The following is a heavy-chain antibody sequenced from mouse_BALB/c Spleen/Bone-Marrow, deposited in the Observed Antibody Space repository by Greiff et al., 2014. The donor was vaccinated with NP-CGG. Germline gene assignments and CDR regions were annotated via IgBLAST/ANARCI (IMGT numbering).Heavy chain of an antibody. V-gene: IGHV5-12*02. CDR1: GFTFSDYY. CDR3: ARHLYGNYGAVDY. D-gene: IGHD2-1*01. Sequence: EVKLMESGGGLVQPGGSLKLSCATSGFTFSDYYMYWVRQTPEKRLEWVAYISNGGGSTYYPDTVKGRFTISRDNAKNTLYLQMSRLKSEDTAMYYCARHLYGNYGAVDYWGQGTSVTVSS. CDR2: ISNGGGST. J-gene: IGHJ4*01.